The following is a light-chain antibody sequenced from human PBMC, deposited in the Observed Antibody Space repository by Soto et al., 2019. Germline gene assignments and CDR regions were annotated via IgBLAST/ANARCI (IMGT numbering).Light chain of an antibody. Sequence: QSVLTQPPSVSAAPGQKVTISCSGSSSNIGSNYVSWYQQLPGTAPKLLIYDNGKRPSGIPDRFSGSQSGTSATLGITGLQTGDEADYYCGTWDNSLSAVFGGRTKLTVL. CDR1: SSNIGSNY. V-gene: IGLV1-51*01. CDR2: DNG. CDR3: GTWDNSLSAV. J-gene: IGLJ2*01.